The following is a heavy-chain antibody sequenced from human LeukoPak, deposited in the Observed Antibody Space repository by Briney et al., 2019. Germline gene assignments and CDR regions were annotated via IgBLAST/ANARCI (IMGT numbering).Heavy chain of an antibody. D-gene: IGHD6-13*01. J-gene: IGHJ3*02. CDR2: IYSGGST. CDR3: ARDLVAAAVTGAFDI. Sequence: PGGSLRLSCAASGFTVSSNYMSWVRQAPGKGLEWVSVIYSGGSTYYADSVKGRFTISRDNSKNTLYLQMNSLRAEDTAVYYCARDLVAAAVTGAFDIWGQGTMVTVSS. V-gene: IGHV3-66*01. CDR1: GFTVSSNY.